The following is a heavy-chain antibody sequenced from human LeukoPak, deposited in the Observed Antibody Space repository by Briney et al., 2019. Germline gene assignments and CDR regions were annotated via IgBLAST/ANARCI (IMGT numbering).Heavy chain of an antibody. Sequence: GGSLRLSCAASGFTFSSYSMNWVRQAPGKGLEWVSCISSSSRYIYYADSVKGRFTISRDNAKNSLNLQMNSLRAEDTAVYYCAREGDSGYVELDSWGQGTLVTVSS. CDR3: AREGDSGYVELDS. CDR1: GFTFSSYS. CDR2: ISSSSRYI. J-gene: IGHJ4*02. V-gene: IGHV3-21*01. D-gene: IGHD5-12*01.